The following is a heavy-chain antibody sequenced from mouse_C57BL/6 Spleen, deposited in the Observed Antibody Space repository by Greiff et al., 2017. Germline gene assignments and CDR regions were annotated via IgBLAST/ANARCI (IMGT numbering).Heavy chain of an antibody. V-gene: IGHV1-72*01. Sequence: VKQSCKASGYTFTSYWMHWVKQRPGRGLEWIGRIDPNSGGTKYNEKFKSKATLTVDKPSSTAYMQLSSLTSEDSAVYYCARPDDGYYPFDYWGQGTTLTVSS. J-gene: IGHJ2*01. CDR3: ARPDDGYYPFDY. D-gene: IGHD2-3*01. CDR2: IDPNSGGT. CDR1: GYTFTSYW.